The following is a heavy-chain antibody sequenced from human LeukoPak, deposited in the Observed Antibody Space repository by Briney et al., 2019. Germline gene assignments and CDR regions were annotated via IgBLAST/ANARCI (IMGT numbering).Heavy chain of an antibody. V-gene: IGHV4-39*01. CDR1: GGSISSSSYY. CDR3: ARCYGLGNFRHHAFNS. D-gene: IGHD3-10*01. J-gene: IGHJ3*02. Sequence: PSETLSLTFTFSGGSISSSSYYWGWIRQPPGKGLEWIGSIYESGGTYYNPSLKSRVTISVDTSKNQFSLKLSSVTAADTAVYYCARCYGLGNFRHHAFNSWGRGTLVTVSS. CDR2: IYESGGT.